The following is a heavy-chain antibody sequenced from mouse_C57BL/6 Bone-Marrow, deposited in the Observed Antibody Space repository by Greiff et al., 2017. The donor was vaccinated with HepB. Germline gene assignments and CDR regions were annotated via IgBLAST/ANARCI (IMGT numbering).Heavy chain of an antibody. V-gene: IGHV10-1*01. CDR1: GFSFNTYA. D-gene: IGHD1-1*01. CDR3: VRRGDYYGSGWYFDV. CDR2: IRSKSNNYAT. Sequence: EVKLMESGGGLVQPKGSLKLSCAASGFSFNTYAMNWVRQAPGKGLEWVARIRSKSNNYATYYADSVKDRFTISRDDSESMLYLQMNNLKTEDTAMYYCVRRGDYYGSGWYFDVWGTGTTVTVSS. J-gene: IGHJ1*03.